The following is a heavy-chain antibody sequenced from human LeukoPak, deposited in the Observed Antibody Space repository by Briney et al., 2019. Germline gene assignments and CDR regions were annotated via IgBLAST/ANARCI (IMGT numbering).Heavy chain of an antibody. CDR3: ARVKSYSSSWYPRSYYYYYYMDV. J-gene: IGHJ6*03. Sequence: GGSLRLSCAASGFTFDDYGMSWVRQAPGKGLEWVSGINWNGGSTGYADSVKGRFTISRDNAKNSLYLQMNSLRAEDTALYYCARVKSYSSSWYPRSYYYYYYMDVWGKGTTVTVSS. V-gene: IGHV3-20*04. CDR1: GFTFDDYG. CDR2: INWNGGST. D-gene: IGHD6-13*01.